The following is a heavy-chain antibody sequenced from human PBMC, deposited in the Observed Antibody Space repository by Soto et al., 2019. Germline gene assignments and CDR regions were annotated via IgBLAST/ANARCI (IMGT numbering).Heavy chain of an antibody. V-gene: IGHV3-23*01. CDR3: AKDLAYYDSSGYSY. D-gene: IGHD3-22*01. CDR1: GFTFSSYP. Sequence: PGGSLRLSCAASGFTFSSYPMAWVRHVPGKGLEWVSLISVSGSDTFYPDSVKGRFTISRDNSKNTLYLQMNSLRAEDTAVYYCAKDLAYYDSSGYSYWGQGTLVTVSS. CDR2: ISVSGSDT. J-gene: IGHJ4*02.